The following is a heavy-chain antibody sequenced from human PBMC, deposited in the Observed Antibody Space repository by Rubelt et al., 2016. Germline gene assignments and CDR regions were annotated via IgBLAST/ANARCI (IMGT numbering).Heavy chain of an antibody. CDR3: ARDFGYCSGGSCSSFDY. CDR1: GFTFSSYG. CDR2: IWYDGSNK. Sequence: QVQLVESGGGVVQPGRSLRLSCAASGFTFSSYGMHWVRQAPGKGLEWVAVIWYDGSNKYYADSVKGRFTISRDNSKNTLYLQMNSLRAEDTAVYYCARDFGYCSGGSCSSFDYWGQGTLVTVSS. D-gene: IGHD2-15*01. V-gene: IGHV3-33*01. J-gene: IGHJ4*02.